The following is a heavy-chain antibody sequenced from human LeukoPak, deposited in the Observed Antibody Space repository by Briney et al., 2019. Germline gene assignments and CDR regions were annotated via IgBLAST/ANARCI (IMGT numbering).Heavy chain of an antibody. J-gene: IGHJ5*02. CDR1: GYTFTSYY. D-gene: IGHD3-10*01. V-gene: IGHV1-46*01. CDR2: INPSGGST. Sequence: ASVKVSCKASGYTFTSYYMHWVRQAPGQGLEWMGIINPSGGSTSYAQKFQGRVTITRDTSTSTVYMELSSLRSEDTAVYYCATFLTYYYGSGNYSNPWGQGTLVTVSS. CDR3: ATFLTYYYGSGNYSNP.